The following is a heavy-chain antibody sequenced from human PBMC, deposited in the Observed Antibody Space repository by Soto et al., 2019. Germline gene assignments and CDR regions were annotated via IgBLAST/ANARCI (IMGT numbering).Heavy chain of an antibody. Sequence: LSCAASGFIFSNAWMSWVRQAPGKGLEWVGRIKSKINGGTTDYAAPVRGRFSISRDDSKNTLYLQMSRLKTEDTAVYYCTTDDPINTHWGQGTLVTVSA. J-gene: IGHJ4*02. V-gene: IGHV3-15*01. CDR1: GFIFSNAW. CDR2: IKSKINGGTT. CDR3: TTDDPINTH.